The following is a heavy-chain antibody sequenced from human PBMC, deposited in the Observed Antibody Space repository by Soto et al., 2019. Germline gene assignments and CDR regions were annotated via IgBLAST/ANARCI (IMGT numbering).Heavy chain of an antibody. Sequence: EVQLVESGGGLVQPGGSLRLSCAASGFTFSRFWMTWVRQAPGKGLEWLANIKEDGSEKKHMDSVTGRFTISRDNAKKALYLQMNSLRAEDTAVYYCARLVAAGDVDQFDYWGQGTLVTVSS. D-gene: IGHD2-15*01. CDR1: GFTFSRFW. V-gene: IGHV3-7*05. CDR3: ARLVAAGDVDQFDY. J-gene: IGHJ4*02. CDR2: IKEDGSEK.